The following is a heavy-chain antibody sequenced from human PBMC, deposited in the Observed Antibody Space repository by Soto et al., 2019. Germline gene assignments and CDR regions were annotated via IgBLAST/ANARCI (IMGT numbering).Heavy chain of an antibody. D-gene: IGHD6-13*01. Sequence: GGSLRLSCAASGFTFSSYAMSWVRQAPGKGLEWVSAISGSGGSTYYADSVKGRFTISRDNSKNTLYLQMNSLRAEDTAVYYCAKLLAAAGTSSWFDPWGQGTLVTVSS. CDR2: ISGSGGST. CDR1: GFTFSSYA. CDR3: AKLLAAAGTSSWFDP. V-gene: IGHV3-23*01. J-gene: IGHJ5*02.